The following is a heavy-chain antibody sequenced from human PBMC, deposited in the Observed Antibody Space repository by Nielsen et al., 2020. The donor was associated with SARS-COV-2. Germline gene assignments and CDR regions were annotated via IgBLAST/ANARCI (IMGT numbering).Heavy chain of an antibody. CDR1: GFTFSSYG. V-gene: IGHV3-33*01. J-gene: IGHJ6*02. CDR2: IWYDGSNK. CDR3: ARGVVGWDYYYGMDV. Sequence: GESLKISCAASGFTFSSYGMHWVRQAPGKGLEWVAVIWYDGSNKYYADSVKGRFTISRDNSKNTLYLQMNSLRAEDTAVYYCARGVVGWDYYYGMDVWGQGTTVTVSS. D-gene: IGHD3-3*01.